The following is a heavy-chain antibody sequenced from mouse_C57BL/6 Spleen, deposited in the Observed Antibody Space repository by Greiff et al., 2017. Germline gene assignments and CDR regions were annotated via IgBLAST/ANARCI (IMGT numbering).Heavy chain of an antibody. J-gene: IGHJ4*01. CDR1: GFTFSSYG. D-gene: IGHD2-1*01. CDR2: ISSGGSYT. V-gene: IGHV5-6*01. Sequence: EVQGVESGGDLVKPGGSLKLSCAASGFTFSSYGMSWVRQTPDKRLEWVATISSGGSYTYYPDSVKGRFTISRDNAKNTLYLQMSSLKSEDTAMXYCARRGPYGNYEVYAMDYWGQGTSVTVSS. CDR3: ARRGPYGNYEVYAMDY.